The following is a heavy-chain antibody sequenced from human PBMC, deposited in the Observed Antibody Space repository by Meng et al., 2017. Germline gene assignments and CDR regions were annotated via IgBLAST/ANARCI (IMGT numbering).Heavy chain of an antibody. J-gene: IGHJ3*02. CDR1: GFTFSSYS. V-gene: IGHV3-21*01. D-gene: IGHD3-16*01. CDR3: ARDRKDDYVWGRRDAFDI. Sequence: GGSLRLSCAASGFTFSSYSMNWVRQAPGKGLEWVSSISSSSSYIYYADSVKGRFTISRDNAKNSLYLQMNSLRAEDTAVYYCARDRKDDYVWGRRDAFDIWGQGTMVT. CDR2: ISSSSSYI.